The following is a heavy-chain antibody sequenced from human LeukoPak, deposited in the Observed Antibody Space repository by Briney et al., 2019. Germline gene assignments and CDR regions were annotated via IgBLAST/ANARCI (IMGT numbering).Heavy chain of an antibody. CDR1: GYTFTGYY. CDR3: ARDWARRLLDY. J-gene: IGHJ4*02. Sequence: ASVKVSCKASGYTFTGYYMHWVRQAPGQGLEWMGWISAYNGNTNYAQKLQGRVTMTTDTSTSTAYMELRSLRSDDTAVYYCARDWARRLLDYWGQGTLVTVSS. CDR2: ISAYNGNT. V-gene: IGHV1-18*04. D-gene: IGHD3-16*01.